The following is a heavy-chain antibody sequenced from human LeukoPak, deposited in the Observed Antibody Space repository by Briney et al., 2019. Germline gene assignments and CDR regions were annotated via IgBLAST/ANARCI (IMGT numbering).Heavy chain of an antibody. V-gene: IGHV3-23*01. D-gene: IGHD2-15*01. J-gene: IGHJ4*02. CDR2: ISNSGGNT. CDR1: AFTFSSSA. CDR3: AKQLGYCSDGSCYFDY. Sequence: GGSLRLSCAASAFTFSSSAMSWVRQGPGKGLEWVSAISNSGGNTYYADSVKGRFTISRDNSKNTLYLQLSSLRAEDTAVYYCAKQLGYCSDGSCYFDYWGQGTLLSVSS.